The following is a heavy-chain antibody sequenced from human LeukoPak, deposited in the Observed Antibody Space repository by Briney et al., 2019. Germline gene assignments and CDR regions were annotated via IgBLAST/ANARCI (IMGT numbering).Heavy chain of an antibody. CDR3: AKVEEGYYYDSSGFDF. Sequence: GGSLRLSCAASGFTFSNYNMNWVRQAPGKGLEWVSAISGSGGSTYYADSVKGRFTIPRDNSKNTLYLQMNSLRAEDTAVYYCAKVEEGYYYDSSGFDFWGQGTLVTVSS. CDR2: ISGSGGST. D-gene: IGHD3-22*01. CDR1: GFTFSNYN. V-gene: IGHV3-23*01. J-gene: IGHJ4*02.